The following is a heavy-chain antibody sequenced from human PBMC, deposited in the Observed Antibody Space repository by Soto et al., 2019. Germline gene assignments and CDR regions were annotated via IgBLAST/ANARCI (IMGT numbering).Heavy chain of an antibody. J-gene: IGHJ6*03. CDR2: IKHDRSEI. Sequence: EVQLVESGGGLVRPGGSLRLSCAASGFALSNYWMTWVRRAPGKGLEWVASIKHDRSEIYYVDSVKGRFTISRDDAKNSVSLEMDSLSAEDTAVYYCATYSGYVLPMDVWGKGTMVTVSS. CDR3: ATYSGYVLPMDV. CDR1: GFALSNYW. D-gene: IGHD5-12*01. V-gene: IGHV3-7*01.